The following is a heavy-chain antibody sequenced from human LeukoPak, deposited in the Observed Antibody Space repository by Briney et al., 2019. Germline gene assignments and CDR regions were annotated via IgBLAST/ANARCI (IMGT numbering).Heavy chain of an antibody. V-gene: IGHV4-61*02. CDR3: ARDLHYDILTGYYAHDAFDI. CDR2: IYTSGST. J-gene: IGHJ3*02. CDR1: GGSISSGSYY. D-gene: IGHD3-9*01. Sequence: SQTLSLTCTVSGGSISSGSYYWSWIRQPAGKGLEWIGRIYTSGSTNYNPSLKSRVTISVDTSKNQFSLRLSSVTAADTALYYCARDLHYDILTGYYAHDAFDIWGQGTMVTVSS.